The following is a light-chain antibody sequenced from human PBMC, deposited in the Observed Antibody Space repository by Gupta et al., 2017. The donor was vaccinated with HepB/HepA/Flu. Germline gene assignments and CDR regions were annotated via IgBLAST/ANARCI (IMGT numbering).Light chain of an antibody. CDR1: QSVSSY. J-gene: IGKJ4*01. CDR3: QQRSNGPLT. V-gene: IGKV3-11*01. Sequence: DIVLPPSPATLSLSPGERATLSCRASQSVSSYLAWYQQKPGQAPRLPIYDASNRATGIPARFSGSGSGTDFTLTISSLEPEDFAVYYCQQRSNGPLTFGGGTKVEIK. CDR2: DAS.